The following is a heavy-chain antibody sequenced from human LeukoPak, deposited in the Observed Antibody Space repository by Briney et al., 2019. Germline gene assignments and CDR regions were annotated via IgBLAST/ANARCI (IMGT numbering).Heavy chain of an antibody. Sequence: PSETLSLTCAVYGGSFSGYYWSWIRQPPGKGLGWVGEINHSGSTNYNPSLKSRVTISVDTSKNQFSLKLSSVTAADTAVYYCARGRMVVTATHDNWFDPWGQGTLVTVSS. CDR2: INHSGST. J-gene: IGHJ5*02. CDR3: ARGRMVVTATHDNWFDP. CDR1: GGSFSGYY. D-gene: IGHD2-21*02. V-gene: IGHV4-34*01.